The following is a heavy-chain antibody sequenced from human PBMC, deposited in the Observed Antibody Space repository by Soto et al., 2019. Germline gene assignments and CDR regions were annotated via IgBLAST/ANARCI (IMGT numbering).Heavy chain of an antibody. D-gene: IGHD6-19*01. J-gene: IGHJ3*02. CDR3: ARAGSDSGWDDAFDI. CDR2: ISSSSSTI. Sequence: GGSLRLSCAASGFTFSSYSMNWVRQAPGKGLEWVSYISSSSSTIYYADSVKGRFTISRDNAKNSLYLQMNSLRAEDTAVYYCARAGSDSGWDDAFDIWGQGTMVTVSS. V-gene: IGHV3-48*01. CDR1: GFTFSSYS.